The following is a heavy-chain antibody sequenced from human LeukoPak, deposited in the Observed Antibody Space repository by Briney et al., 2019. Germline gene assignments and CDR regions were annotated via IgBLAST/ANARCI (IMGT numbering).Heavy chain of an antibody. Sequence: GGSLRLSCAGSGITGGSNYIHWVRQAPGKGLDWVSLIYSGGTTYYADSVRGSFTIYRDNSENPVYLQMHSLRAEDTAVYYCARSLNWSPDYWGQGTLATVSS. CDR2: IYSGGTT. V-gene: IGHV3-66*01. J-gene: IGHJ4*02. CDR3: ARSLNWSPDY. D-gene: IGHD1-20*01. CDR1: GITGGSNY.